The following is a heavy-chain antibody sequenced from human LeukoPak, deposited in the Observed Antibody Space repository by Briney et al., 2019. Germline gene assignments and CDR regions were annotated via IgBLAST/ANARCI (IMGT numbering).Heavy chain of an antibody. V-gene: IGHV3-33*01. Sequence: GGSLRLSCAASGFIFGRYGMHWVRQAPGKGLEWVAVIWYDGIKEYYADSVKGRFTVSRDNSNNIVYLQMNGLTAEDTAMYYCARDADTHSQCSRFDFWGQGTLVTVSS. CDR1: GFIFGRYG. D-gene: IGHD1-26*01. CDR2: IWYDGIKE. J-gene: IGHJ4*02. CDR3: ARDADTHSQCSRFDF.